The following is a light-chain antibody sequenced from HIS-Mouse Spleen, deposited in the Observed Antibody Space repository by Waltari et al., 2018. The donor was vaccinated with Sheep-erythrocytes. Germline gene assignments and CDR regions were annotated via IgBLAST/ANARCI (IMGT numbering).Light chain of an antibody. CDR2: KDS. CDR1: ALPRQY. CDR3: QSADSSGTYVV. Sequence: SYELTQPPSVSASPGQTARITCSGDALPRQYAYWYQQKPGQTPVLVIYKDSESPSGTTVTLTISGVQAEDEADYYCQSADSSGTYVVFGGGTKLTVL. V-gene: IGLV3-25*03. J-gene: IGLJ2*01.